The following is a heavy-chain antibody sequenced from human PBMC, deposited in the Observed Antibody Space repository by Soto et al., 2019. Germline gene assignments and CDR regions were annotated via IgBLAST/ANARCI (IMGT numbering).Heavy chain of an antibody. CDR3: ARDLEDSSGWYGFDY. V-gene: IGHV1-58*01. Sequence: ASVKVSCKTSGFTFSSSAVHWVRQARGHRLQWIGWIDVGSANANYAQKFQERVTMSRDTSTSTVYMELSSLRSEDTAVYYCARDLEDSSGWYGFDYWGQGTLVTVSS. D-gene: IGHD6-19*01. J-gene: IGHJ4*02. CDR2: IDVGSANA. CDR1: GFTFSSSA.